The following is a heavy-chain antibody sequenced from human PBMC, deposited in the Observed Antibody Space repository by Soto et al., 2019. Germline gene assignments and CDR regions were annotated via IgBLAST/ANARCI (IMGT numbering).Heavy chain of an antibody. V-gene: IGHV1-46*03. Sequence: RLEWMGIINPSGGSTSYAQKFQGRVTMTRDTSTSTVYMELSSLRSEDTAVYYCSRVRFFFQAEDGIRDQLTVSAFLLNRSSDL. CDR3: SRVRFFFQAEDGIRDQLTVSAFLLNRSSDL. D-gene: IGHD6-6*01. CDR2: INPSGGST. J-gene: IGHJ2*01.